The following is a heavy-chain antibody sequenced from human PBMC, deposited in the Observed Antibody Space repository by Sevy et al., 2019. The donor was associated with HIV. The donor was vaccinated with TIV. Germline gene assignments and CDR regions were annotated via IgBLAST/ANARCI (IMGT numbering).Heavy chain of an antibody. J-gene: IGHJ4*02. V-gene: IGHV3-21*04. Sequence: GGSLRLSCATSEFTFSSYSMNWVRQAPGNGLEWVSSISGGGTYIYYADSVKGRFTISRDNAKNSLSLQMNSLRAEDTAVYYCASPSAPGQWYFDYWGQGTLVTVSS. CDR3: ASPSAPGQWYFDY. CDR2: ISGGGTYI. CDR1: EFTFSSYS. D-gene: IGHD6-19*01.